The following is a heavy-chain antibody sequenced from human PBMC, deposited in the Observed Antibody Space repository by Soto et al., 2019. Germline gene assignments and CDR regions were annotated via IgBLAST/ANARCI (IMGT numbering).Heavy chain of an antibody. J-gene: IGHJ4*02. D-gene: IGHD3-3*01. CDR3: ASRGGGWNYFEY. CDR2: IYHSGST. V-gene: IGHV4-4*02. Sequence: SETLSLTCSVSGGSISSSNWWSWVRQPPGKGLEWIGEIYHSGSTNYNPSLKSRVTISVDKSKNQFSLKLSSVTAADTAVYYCASRGGGWNYFEYWGQGPMVT. CDR1: GGSISSSNW.